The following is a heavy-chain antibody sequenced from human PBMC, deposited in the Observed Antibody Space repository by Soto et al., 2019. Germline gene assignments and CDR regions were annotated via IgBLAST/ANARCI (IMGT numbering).Heavy chain of an antibody. CDR3: ARSASSISAQLDY. V-gene: IGHV3-33*01. D-gene: IGHD6-6*01. CDR1: GFTFSSHG. Sequence: QVQLVESGGGVVQPGRSLRLSCAASGFTFSSHGMHWVRQAPGKGLVWVAVIWYDGSNKYYADSVKGRFTISRDNSKNTLYLQMNSLRAEDRAVYYCARSASSISAQLDYWGQGTLVTVSS. J-gene: IGHJ4*02. CDR2: IWYDGSNK.